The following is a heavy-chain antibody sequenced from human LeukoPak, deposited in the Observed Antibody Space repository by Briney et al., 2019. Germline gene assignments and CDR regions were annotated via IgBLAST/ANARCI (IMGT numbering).Heavy chain of an antibody. V-gene: IGHV3-23*01. J-gene: IGHJ5*02. CDR2: ISNDGGGT. Sequence: GSLRLSCAASGFIFNNYGLILVRQAPGKGLQWVSAISNDGGGTTYADFVKGRFTISRDNSKNTLFLQMSSLRAEDTALYYCAKGGSGYFADLWGQGTLVTVSS. D-gene: IGHD3-22*01. CDR3: AKGGSGYFADL. CDR1: GFIFNNYG.